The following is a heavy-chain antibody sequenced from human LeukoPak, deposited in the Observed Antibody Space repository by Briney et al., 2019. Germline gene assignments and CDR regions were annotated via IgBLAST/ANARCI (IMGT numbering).Heavy chain of an antibody. Sequence: PGGSLRLSCAASGFTFSDYYMSWVRQAPGKGLERVSYIGSSSSYTNYADSVKGRFTVSRDNAKNSLYLQMNSLRAEDTAVYYCARRGGDGDYFDYWGQGTLVTVSS. CDR3: ARRGGDGDYFDY. CDR1: GFTFSDYY. CDR2: IGSSSSYT. V-gene: IGHV3-11*03. D-gene: IGHD2-21*02. J-gene: IGHJ4*02.